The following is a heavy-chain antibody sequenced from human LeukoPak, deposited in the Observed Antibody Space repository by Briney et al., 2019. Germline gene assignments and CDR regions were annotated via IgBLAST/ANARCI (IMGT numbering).Heavy chain of an antibody. CDR2: ISAYNGNT. CDR1: GYTFTSYG. J-gene: IGHJ4*02. Sequence: ASVKVSCKASGYTFTSYGSSWVRQAPGQGLEWMGWISAYNGNTNYAQKLQGRVTMTTDTSTSTAYMELRSLRSDDTAVYYCARDPPFYYDSSGYYYAYWGQGTLVTVSS. CDR3: ARDPPFYYDSSGYYYAY. D-gene: IGHD3-22*01. V-gene: IGHV1-18*01.